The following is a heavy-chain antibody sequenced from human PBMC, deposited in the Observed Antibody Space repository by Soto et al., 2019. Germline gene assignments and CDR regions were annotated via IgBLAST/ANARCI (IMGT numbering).Heavy chain of an antibody. CDR1: GFTFSSYA. CDR2: MWYDGGNK. CDR3: SRCQYSGSARTYGMDV. V-gene: IGHV3-33*01. Sequence: QVQLVESGGGVVQPGRSLRLSCAASGFTFSSYAMHWVRQAPGTGLEWVAVMWYDGGNKYYADSVKGRVTIYRDNSKNTMYLKMNSLRGEDTAVYHCSRCQYSGSARTYGMDVWGQGTTVTVSS. D-gene: IGHD3-10*01. J-gene: IGHJ6*02.